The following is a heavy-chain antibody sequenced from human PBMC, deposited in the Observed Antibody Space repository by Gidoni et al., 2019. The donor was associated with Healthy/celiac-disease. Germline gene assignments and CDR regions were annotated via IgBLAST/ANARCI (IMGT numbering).Heavy chain of an antibody. J-gene: IGHJ3*02. CDR2: TNPNSGNT. V-gene: IGHV1-8*01. CDR1: GYTFTRYD. CDR3: ARENIVVPAEVAFDI. D-gene: IGHD2-2*01. Sequence: QVQLVQSGAEVKKTEASVKVSCKASGYTFTRYDINWVRPATGQGLEWMGWTNPNSGNTGYAQKFQGRVTMTRNTSISTAYMELSSLRSEDTAVYYCARENIVVPAEVAFDIWGQGTMVTVSS.